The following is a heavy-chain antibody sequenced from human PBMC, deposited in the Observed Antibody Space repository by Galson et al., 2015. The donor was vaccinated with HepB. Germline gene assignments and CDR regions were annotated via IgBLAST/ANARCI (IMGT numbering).Heavy chain of an antibody. D-gene: IGHD2-15*01. CDR3: AKGGGGYCSGGSCRPLRY. Sequence: SETLSLTCAVYGGSFSGYYWSWIRQPPGKGLEWIGKINHSGSTNYNPSLKSRVTISVDTSKNQFSLKLSSVTAADTAVYYCAKGGGGYCSGGSCRPLRYWGQGTLVTVSS. J-gene: IGHJ4*02. CDR1: GGSFSGYY. CDR2: INHSGST. V-gene: IGHV4-34*01.